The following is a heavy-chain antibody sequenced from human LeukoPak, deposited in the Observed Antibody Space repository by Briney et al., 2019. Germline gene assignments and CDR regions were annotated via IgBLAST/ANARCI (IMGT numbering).Heavy chain of an antibody. CDR1: GYTSTSYY. D-gene: IGHD2-2*01. J-gene: IGHJ4*02. CDR2: INPSGGST. V-gene: IGHV1-46*01. CDR3: ARLIVVVPAADDY. Sequence: ASVKVSCKASGYTSTSYYMHWVRQAPGQGLEWMGIINPSGGSTSYAQKFQGRVTMTRDMSTSTVYMELSSLRSEDTAVYYCARLIVVVPAADDYWGQGTLVTFSS.